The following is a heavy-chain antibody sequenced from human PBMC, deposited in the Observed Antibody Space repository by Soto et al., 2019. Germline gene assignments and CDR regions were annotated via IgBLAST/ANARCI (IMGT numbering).Heavy chain of an antibody. CDR1: GDSMSNTNW. J-gene: IGHJ4*02. D-gene: IGHD3-3*01. Sequence: QVQLQESGPGLVKPSGTLSLTCAVSGDSMSNTNWWSWVRQPPGKGLEWIGEIYHSGNTNYNPSLKSRVTLSVDKSKNQFSLKLTSVTAADTAVYYCAKRTLRKLRFVETHWGQGTLVTVSS. CDR2: IYHSGNT. CDR3: AKRTLRKLRFVETH. V-gene: IGHV4-4*02.